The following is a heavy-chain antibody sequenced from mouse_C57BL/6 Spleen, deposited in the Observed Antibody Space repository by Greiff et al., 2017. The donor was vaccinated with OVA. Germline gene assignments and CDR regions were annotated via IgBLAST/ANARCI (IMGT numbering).Heavy chain of an antibody. V-gene: IGHV7-3*01. CDR2: IRNKANGYTT. Sequence: EVKLMESGGGLVQPGGSLSLSCAASGFTFTDSYMSWVRQPPGKALEWLGFIRNKANGYTTEYSASVKGRFTISRDNSQSILYLQMNALRAEDSATYYCARSGYYGSSYYAMDYWGQGTSVTVSS. CDR1: GFTFTDSY. CDR3: ARSGYYGSSYYAMDY. J-gene: IGHJ4*01. D-gene: IGHD1-1*01.